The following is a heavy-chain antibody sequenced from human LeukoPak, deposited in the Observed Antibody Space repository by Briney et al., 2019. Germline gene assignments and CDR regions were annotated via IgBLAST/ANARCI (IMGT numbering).Heavy chain of an antibody. Sequence: GGSLRLSCAGSGFTFSSYSMNWVRQAPGKGLEWVSSISSSSSYIYYADSVKGRFTISRDNAKNSLYLQMNSLRAEDTAVYYCARDDPPRPYYYDSSGFDPWGQGTLVTVSS. CDR3: ARDDPPRPYYYDSSGFDP. CDR1: GFTFSSYS. CDR2: ISSSSSYI. J-gene: IGHJ5*02. V-gene: IGHV3-21*01. D-gene: IGHD3-22*01.